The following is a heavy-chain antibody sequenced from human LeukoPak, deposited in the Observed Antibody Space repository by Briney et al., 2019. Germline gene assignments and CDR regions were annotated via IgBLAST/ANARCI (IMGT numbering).Heavy chain of an antibody. CDR3: ARGSKSGSGWYPGRNSMGYYFDY. CDR1: GYTFTDFG. J-gene: IGHJ4*02. Sequence: GASVKVSCKASGYTFTDFGISWVRQAPGQGLEWMGWISAYNGNTGYAQKFQGRVTMTRNTSISTAYMELSSLRSEDTAVYYCARGSKSGSGWYPGRNSMGYYFDYWGQGTLVTVSS. CDR2: ISAYNGNT. D-gene: IGHD6-19*01. V-gene: IGHV1-8*02.